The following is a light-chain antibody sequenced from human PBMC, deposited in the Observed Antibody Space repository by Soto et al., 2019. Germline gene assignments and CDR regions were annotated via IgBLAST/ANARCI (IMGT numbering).Light chain of an antibody. CDR1: QTINNW. J-gene: IGKJ5*01. CDR3: QQYNSYST. Sequence: DIQMTQSPSILSASVGDRVTITCRATQTINNWLAWYQQKPGRAPKLLIYDASSLESGVPSRFSGSGSATEFTLTISSLQPDDFATYYCQQYNSYSTFGQGTRLEIK. V-gene: IGKV1-5*01. CDR2: DAS.